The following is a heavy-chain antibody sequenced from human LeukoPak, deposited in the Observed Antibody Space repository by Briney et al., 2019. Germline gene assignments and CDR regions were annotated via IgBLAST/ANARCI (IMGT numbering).Heavy chain of an antibody. D-gene: IGHD6-6*01. CDR3: ARGLARPRYYYYYYMDV. Sequence: ASVKVSCKASGYTFTSYGISWVRQAPGQGLEWMGWMNPNSGNTGYAQKFQGRVTITRNTSISTAYMELSSLRSEDTAVYYCARGLARPRYYYYYYMDVWGKGTTVTVSS. V-gene: IGHV1-8*03. J-gene: IGHJ6*03. CDR1: GYTFTSYG. CDR2: MNPNSGNT.